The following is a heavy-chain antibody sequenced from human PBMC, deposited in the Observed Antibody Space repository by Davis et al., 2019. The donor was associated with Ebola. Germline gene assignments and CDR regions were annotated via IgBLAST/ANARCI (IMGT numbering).Heavy chain of an antibody. CDR2: MDQDGNTK. J-gene: IGHJ4*02. V-gene: IGHV3-7*01. CDR1: GFSFSNYW. CDR3: ARAGYGTGYDY. D-gene: IGHD2-8*02. Sequence: PGGSLRLSCAAAGFSFSNYWMAWVRQAPGKGLEWLANMDQDGNTKNYADSVKGRFTISRDNAENSLYLQINSLRAEDMAVYYCARAGYGTGYDYWGQGTLVAVSS.